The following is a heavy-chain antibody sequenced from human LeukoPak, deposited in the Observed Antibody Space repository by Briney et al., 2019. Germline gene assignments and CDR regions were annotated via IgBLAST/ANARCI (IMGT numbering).Heavy chain of an antibody. CDR2: ISGSGGST. CDR1: GFTFSSYS. J-gene: IGHJ4*02. D-gene: IGHD3-22*01. CDR3: AKDTYYYDSSGYYEASPSYYFDY. V-gene: IGHV3-23*01. Sequence: KPGGSLRLSCAASGFTFSSYSMTWVRQAPGKGLKWVSAISGSGGSTYYADSVKGRFTISRDNSKNTLYLQMNSLRAEDTAVYYCAKDTYYYDSSGYYEASPSYYFDYWGQGTLVTVSS.